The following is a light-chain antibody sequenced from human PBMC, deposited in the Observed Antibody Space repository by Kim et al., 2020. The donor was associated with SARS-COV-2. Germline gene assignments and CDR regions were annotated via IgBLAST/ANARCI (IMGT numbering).Light chain of an antibody. V-gene: IGKV3-11*01. Sequence: SLSPGERATLSCRASQSVGSFLAWYQQKPGQAPRLLSHDASNRAPGIPARFSGSGSGTDFSLVISSLDHEDSAVYYCQQRARWPRTFGGGTKLEI. CDR3: QQRARWPRT. J-gene: IGKJ4*01. CDR2: DAS. CDR1: QSVGSF.